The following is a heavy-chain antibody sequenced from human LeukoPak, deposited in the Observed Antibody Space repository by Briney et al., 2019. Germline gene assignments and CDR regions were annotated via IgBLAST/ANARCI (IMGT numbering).Heavy chain of an antibody. CDR3: ARDSPHSGRVD. J-gene: IGHJ4*02. CDR2: IYYSGST. V-gene: IGHV4-59*01. CDR1: GGSISSYY. D-gene: IGHD1-26*01. Sequence: SETLSLTCTVSGGSISSYYWSWIRQPPGKGLEWVGYIYYSGSTNYNPSLKSRVTISVDTSKNQCSLKLSSVTAADTAVYYCARDSPHSGRVDWGQGTLVTVSS.